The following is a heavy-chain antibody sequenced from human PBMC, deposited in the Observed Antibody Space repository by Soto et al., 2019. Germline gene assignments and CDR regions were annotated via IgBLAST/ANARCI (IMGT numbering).Heavy chain of an antibody. V-gene: IGHV3-30-3*01. CDR1: GFTFSSYA. Sequence: QVQLVESGGGVVQPGRSLRLSCAASGFTFSSYAMHWVRQAPGKGLEWVAVISYDGSNKYYADSVKGRFTISRDNSKNTLYLQMNSLRAEYTAVYYCATNHPLTARPLYYYYYGMDVWGQGTTVTVSS. J-gene: IGHJ6*02. CDR2: ISYDGSNK. CDR3: ATNHPLTARPLYYYYYGMDV. D-gene: IGHD6-6*01.